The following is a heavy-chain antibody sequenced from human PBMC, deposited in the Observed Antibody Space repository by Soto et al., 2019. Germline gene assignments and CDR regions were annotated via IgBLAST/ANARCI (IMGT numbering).Heavy chain of an antibody. D-gene: IGHD3-3*01. J-gene: IGHJ5*02. CDR1: GYSFNSYG. Sequence: QAQLMQSGPEVKNPGASVKVSCKASGYSFNSYGISWVRQAPGKGLEWMGWISASSGNTSYAQDLQGRLTMTTDTSTSTAYLELRSLTSDDTAVCYCARETKFYGFWSGYYRFDTWGQGTLVSVSS. CDR2: ISASSGNT. V-gene: IGHV1-18*01. CDR3: ARETKFYGFWSGYYRFDT.